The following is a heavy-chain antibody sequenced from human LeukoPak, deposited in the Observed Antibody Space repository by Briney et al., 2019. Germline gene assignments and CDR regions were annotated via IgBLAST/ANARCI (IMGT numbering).Heavy chain of an antibody. Sequence: GGSLRLSCAASGFTFSSYAMSWVRQAPGKGLEWVSGISGSGPYTFYTDSVKGRFTTSRDSSKNTLYLQMNSLRAEDTALYYCAKHGYCSGISCFFDFWGQGTLVTVSS. CDR2: ISGSGPYT. D-gene: IGHD2-2*03. CDR3: AKHGYCSGISCFFDF. V-gene: IGHV3-23*01. CDR1: GFTFSSYA. J-gene: IGHJ4*02.